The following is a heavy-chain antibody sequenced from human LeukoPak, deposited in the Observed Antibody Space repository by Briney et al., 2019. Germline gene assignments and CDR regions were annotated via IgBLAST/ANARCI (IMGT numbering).Heavy chain of an antibody. J-gene: IGHJ4*02. V-gene: IGHV3-30*02. Sequence: PGGSLRFSCAASGFTFSSYGMRWVRQAPGKGLECVAFVQYDGSNIYYSDSVKGRFTISRDNSKNTRYLQMNSLRVEDTAVYYCATHCSGTSCHRDYWGQGTLVTVSS. CDR3: ATHCSGTSCHRDY. D-gene: IGHD2-2*01. CDR2: VQYDGSNI. CDR1: GFTFSSYG.